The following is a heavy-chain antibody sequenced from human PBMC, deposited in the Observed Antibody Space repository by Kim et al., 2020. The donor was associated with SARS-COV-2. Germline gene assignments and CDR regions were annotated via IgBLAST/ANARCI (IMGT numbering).Heavy chain of an antibody. D-gene: IGHD6-6*01. CDR2: IYPGDSDT. CDR1: GYNFANSW. Sequence: GESLKISCKGSGYNFANSWIGWVRQMPGKGLEWMGIIYPGDSDTRYSPSFQGQVTISADKSISTAFLQWSSLRASDTAMYYCARRTSIVATAVFDPWGQGTLVTVSS. J-gene: IGHJ5*02. V-gene: IGHV5-51*01. CDR3: ARRTSIVATAVFDP.